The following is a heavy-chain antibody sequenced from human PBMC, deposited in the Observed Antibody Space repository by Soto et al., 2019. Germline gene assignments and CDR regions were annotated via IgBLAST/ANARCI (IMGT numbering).Heavy chain of an antibody. D-gene: IGHD6-25*01. CDR1: GESFSGYY. CDR3: ARRIAAATLDY. Sequence: QVQLQQWGAELLKPSETLSLTCAVYGESFSGYYWTWIRQSPGKGLEWIGEIDHTGSANYNPSRKSPVTISADTSKNQFSLKLSSVTAADTAVYYCARRIAAATLDYWGQGTLVTVSS. J-gene: IGHJ4*02. V-gene: IGHV4-34*02. CDR2: IDHTGSA.